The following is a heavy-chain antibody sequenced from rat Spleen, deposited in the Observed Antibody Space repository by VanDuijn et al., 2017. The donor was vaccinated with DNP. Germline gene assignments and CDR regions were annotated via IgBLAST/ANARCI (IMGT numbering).Heavy chain of an antibody. CDR2: ISYSGST. J-gene: IGHJ4*01. V-gene: IGHV3-1*01. CDR1: GYSITSNY. D-gene: IGHD1-1*01. CDR3: ARSALTTVVSPYVMDA. Sequence: EVQLQESGPGLVKPSQSLSLTCSVTGYSITSNYWGWIRKFPGNKMEWIGHISYSGSTSYNPSLKSRISITRDTSKNQFFLQLNSVTTEDTATYYCARSALTTVVSPYVMDAWGQGASVTVSS.